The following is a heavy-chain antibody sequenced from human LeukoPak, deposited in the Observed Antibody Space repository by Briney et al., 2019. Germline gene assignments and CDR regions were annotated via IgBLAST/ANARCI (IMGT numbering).Heavy chain of an antibody. J-gene: IGHJ4*02. CDR1: GYTFTVYY. Sequence: ASVTVSCKASGYTFTVYYMHWVRQAPGQGLEWMGWINPNSGGTNYAQKFQGRVTMTRDTSISTAYMELSRLRSDDTAVYYCARERPYSSGSDYWGQGTLVTVSS. D-gene: IGHD6-19*01. V-gene: IGHV1-2*02. CDR3: ARERPYSSGSDY. CDR2: INPNSGGT.